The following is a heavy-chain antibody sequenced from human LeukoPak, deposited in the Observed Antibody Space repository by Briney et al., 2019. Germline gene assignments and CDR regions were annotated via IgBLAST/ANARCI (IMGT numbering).Heavy chain of an antibody. CDR1: GFTFSSYG. V-gene: IGHV3-30*02. J-gene: IGHJ4*02. CDR3: AKSGYNRFDY. Sequence: GGSLRLSCAASGFTFSSYGMHWVRQAPGKGLEWVAFIRYDGSSKYYADSVKGRFTISRDNSKNTLYLQMNSLIAEDTAVYYCAKSGYNRFDYWGQGTRVTVSS. CDR2: IRYDGSSK. D-gene: IGHD5-24*01.